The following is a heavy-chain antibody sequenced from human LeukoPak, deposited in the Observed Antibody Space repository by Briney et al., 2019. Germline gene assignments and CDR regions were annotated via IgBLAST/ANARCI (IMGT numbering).Heavy chain of an antibody. CDR3: ARGGAPPRGAFDI. J-gene: IGHJ3*02. CDR1: GGSISSGGYY. V-gene: IGHV4-30-2*01. CDR2: IYHSGST. D-gene: IGHD4-17*01. Sequence: PSQTLSLTCTVSGGSISSGGYYWSWIRQPPGKGLEWIGYIYHSGSTYYNPSLKSRVTISVDRSKNQFSLKLSSVTAADTAVYYCARGGAPPRGAFDIWGQGTMVTVSS.